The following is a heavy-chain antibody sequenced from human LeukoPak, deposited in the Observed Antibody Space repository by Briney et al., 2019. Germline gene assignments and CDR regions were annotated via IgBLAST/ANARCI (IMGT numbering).Heavy chain of an antibody. CDR3: ARVPPAGLVTYYYYYMDV. CDR1: GFTFDDYG. D-gene: IGHD6-19*01. CDR2: INWNGGST. Sequence: GGSLRLSCAASGFTFDDYGMSWVRQAPGKGLEWVSGINWNGGSTGYADSVKGRFTISRDNAKNSLYLQMNSLRAEDTALYYCARVPPAGLVTYYYYYMDVWGKGTTVTVSS. J-gene: IGHJ6*03. V-gene: IGHV3-20*04.